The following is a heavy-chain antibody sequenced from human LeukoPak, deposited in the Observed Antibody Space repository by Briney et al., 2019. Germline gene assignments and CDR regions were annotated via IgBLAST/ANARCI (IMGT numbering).Heavy chain of an antibody. CDR2: ISSSGSTI. CDR1: GFTFSSYG. Sequence: GGSLRLSCAASGFTFSSYGMNWVRQAPGKGLEWVSYISSSGSTIYYADSVKGRFTISRDNAKNSLYLQMNSLRAEDTAVYYCARDSYYDSSGDNWFDPWGQGTLVTVSS. CDR3: ARDSYYDSSGDNWFDP. D-gene: IGHD3-22*01. J-gene: IGHJ5*02. V-gene: IGHV3-48*04.